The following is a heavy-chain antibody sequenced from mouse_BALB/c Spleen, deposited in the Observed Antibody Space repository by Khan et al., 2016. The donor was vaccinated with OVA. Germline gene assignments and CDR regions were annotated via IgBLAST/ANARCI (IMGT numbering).Heavy chain of an antibody. V-gene: IGHV1-5*01. CDR1: GYTFTSYW. CDR2: IYPGNSDT. Sequence: VQLHQSGTVLARPGTSVKMSCKASGYTFTSYWMHWVKQRPGQGLEWNGAIYPGNSDTSYNQKFKGKAKLTAVTSTSTAYMELSSLTNEDSAVYYCTRFGYLFAYWGQGTLVTVSA. D-gene: IGHD2-2*01. J-gene: IGHJ3*01. CDR3: TRFGYLFAY.